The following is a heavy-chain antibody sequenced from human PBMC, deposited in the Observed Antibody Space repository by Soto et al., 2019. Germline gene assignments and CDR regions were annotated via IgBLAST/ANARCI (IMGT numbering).Heavy chain of an antibody. CDR2: ISWDGGST. CDR3: AKDRSAAGTWYFDY. Sequence: GGSLRLSCAASGFTFDDYAMHWVRQAPGKGLEWVSLISWDGGSTCYADSVKGRFTISRDNSKNSLYLQMNSLRAEDTALYYCAKDRSAAGTWYFDYWGQGTLVTVSS. CDR1: GFTFDDYA. V-gene: IGHV3-43D*04. J-gene: IGHJ4*02. D-gene: IGHD6-13*01.